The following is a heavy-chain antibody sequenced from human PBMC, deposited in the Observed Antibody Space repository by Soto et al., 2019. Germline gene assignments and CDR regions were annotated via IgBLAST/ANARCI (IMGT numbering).Heavy chain of an antibody. D-gene: IGHD2-15*01. V-gene: IGHV1-46*03. Sequence: ASVKVSCKASGYTFTSYYMHWVRQAPGQGLEWMGIINPSGGSTSYAQKFQGRVTMTRDTSTSTVYMELSSLRSGDTAVYYFGRDQGCSGGSCYSFLYYYMDVWGKGTTVTVSS. J-gene: IGHJ6*03. CDR1: GYTFTSYY. CDR2: INPSGGST. CDR3: GRDQGCSGGSCYSFLYYYMDV.